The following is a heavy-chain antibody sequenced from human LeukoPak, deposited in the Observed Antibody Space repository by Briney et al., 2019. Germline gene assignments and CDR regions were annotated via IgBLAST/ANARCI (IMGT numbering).Heavy chain of an antibody. CDR3: ARGKVAGHYYFDY. Sequence: SETLSLTCTVSGGSISSSSYYWGWIRQPPGKGLEWIGSIYHSGSTYYNPSLKSRVTISVDTSKNQFSLKLSSVTAADTAVYYCARGKVAGHYYFDYWGQGTLVTVSS. V-gene: IGHV4-39*07. CDR1: GGSISSSSYY. D-gene: IGHD6-19*01. J-gene: IGHJ4*02. CDR2: IYHSGST.